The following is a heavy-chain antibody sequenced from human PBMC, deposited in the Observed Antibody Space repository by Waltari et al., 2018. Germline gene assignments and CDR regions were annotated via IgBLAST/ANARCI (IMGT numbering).Heavy chain of an antibody. CDR3: ASLGGSSSPFDY. CDR2: ISSSSSYI. V-gene: IGHV3-21*01. J-gene: IGHJ4*02. CDR1: RFTFSSYS. Sequence: VQLVESGGGLVKPWGSLRLSCAASRFTFSSYSMNWVRQAPGKGLEWVSSISSSSSYIYYADSVKGRFTISRDNAKNSLYLQMNSLRAEDTAVYYCASLGGSSSPFDYWGQGTLVTVSS. D-gene: IGHD6-6*01.